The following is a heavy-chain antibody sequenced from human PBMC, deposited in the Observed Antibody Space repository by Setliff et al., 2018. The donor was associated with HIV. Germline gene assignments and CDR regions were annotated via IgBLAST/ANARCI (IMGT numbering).Heavy chain of an antibody. V-gene: IGHV4-38-2*01. Sequence: SETLSLTCAVSGYSIGSGSFWGWIRQPPGKGLEWIATIPHNGGTYYNPDPSLTGRVTISVDTSKNQFSLKLAFVTAADTAVYYCARGHCSGTNCYGVDYYGMDVWGQGTTVTVSS. CDR1: GYSIGSGSF. CDR2: IPHNGGT. D-gene: IGHD2-2*01. CDR3: ARGHCSGTNCYGVDYYGMDV. J-gene: IGHJ6*02.